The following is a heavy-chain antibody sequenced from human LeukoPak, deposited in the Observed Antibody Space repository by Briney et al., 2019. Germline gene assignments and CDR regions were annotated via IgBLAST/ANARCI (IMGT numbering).Heavy chain of an antibody. J-gene: IGHJ4*02. V-gene: IGHV3-21*01. CDR2: ISGSSSYI. CDR1: VFTFSSYS. CDR3: ARLPGDY. Sequence: GGSLRLSCTASVFTFSSYSMNWVRQAPGKGLEWVSSISGSSSYIYYADSLKGRFTISRDNSKNSLYLQMNTLRAEDTAVYYCARLPGDYWGQGTLVTVSS.